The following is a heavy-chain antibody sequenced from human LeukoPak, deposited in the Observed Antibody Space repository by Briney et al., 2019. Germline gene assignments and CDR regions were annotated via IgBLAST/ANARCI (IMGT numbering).Heavy chain of an antibody. J-gene: IGHJ6*02. D-gene: IGHD2-2*03. V-gene: IGHV1-69*04. CDR2: IIPILGIA. CDR1: GGTFSSYA. CDR3: ARDRFGYCSSTSCGMDV. Sequence: GASVKVSCKASGGTFSSYAISWVRQAPGQGLGWMGRIIPILGIANYAQKFQGRVTITADKSTSTAYMELSSLRSEDTAVYYCARDRFGYCSSTSCGMDVWGQGTTVTVSS.